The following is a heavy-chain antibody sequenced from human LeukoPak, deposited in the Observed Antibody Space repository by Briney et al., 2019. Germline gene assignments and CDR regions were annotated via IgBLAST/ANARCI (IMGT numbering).Heavy chain of an antibody. V-gene: IGHV3-74*01. CDR1: GFTFSDYW. J-gene: IGHJ5*02. Sequence: GGSLRLSCAASGFTFSDYWMHWVRHAPGKGLVWVSRISSDGSRVTYADSVKGRFTISRDNAKNSLYLQMNSLRAEDTAVYYCARGKTTVTTWFDPWGQGTLVTVSS. CDR3: ARGKTTVTTWFDP. D-gene: IGHD4-17*01. CDR2: ISSDGSRV.